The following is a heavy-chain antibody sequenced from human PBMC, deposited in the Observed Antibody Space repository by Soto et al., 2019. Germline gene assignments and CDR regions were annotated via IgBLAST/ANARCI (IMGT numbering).Heavy chain of an antibody. D-gene: IGHD2-2*01. CDR2: IYYSGST. V-gene: IGHV4-39*01. CDR3: ASIGYCSSSSCFQYNWFDP. CDR1: GGSITSSSYY. Sequence: PSETLSLTCTVSGGSITSSSYYWVYIRQPPGKGLEGIGSIYYSGSTYYNPSLKSRVTISVDTSKNQFSLKLSSVTAADTAVYYCASIGYCSSSSCFQYNWFDPWGQGTLVTVSS. J-gene: IGHJ5*02.